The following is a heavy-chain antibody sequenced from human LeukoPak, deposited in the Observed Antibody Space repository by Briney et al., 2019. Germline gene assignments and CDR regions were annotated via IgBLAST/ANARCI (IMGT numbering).Heavy chain of an antibody. CDR1: GGSISSYY. V-gene: IGHV4-4*07. J-gene: IGHJ4*02. CDR2: LYTSGST. CDR3: ARDGGVGAQYYFDY. D-gene: IGHD1-26*01. Sequence: SETLSLTCSVSGGSISSYYWSWIRQPAGEGLEWIGRLYTSGSTNYNPSLKSRVTMSVDTSKNQFSLKLSSVTAADTAVYYCARDGGVGAQYYFDYWGQGTLVTVSP.